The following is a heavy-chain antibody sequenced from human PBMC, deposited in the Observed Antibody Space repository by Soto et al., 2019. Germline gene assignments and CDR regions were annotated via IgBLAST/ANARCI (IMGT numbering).Heavy chain of an antibody. J-gene: IGHJ6*03. CDR3: ARGTVTTSTTYYYYMDV. D-gene: IGHD4-4*01. CDR1: GDSVSSNSAA. V-gene: IGHV6-1*01. CDR2: TYYRSKWYN. Sequence: SQTLSLTCAISGDSVSSNSAAWNWIRQSPSRGLEWLGRTYYRSKWYNDYAVSVKSRITINPDTSKNQFSLQLNSVTPEDTAVYYCARGTVTTSTTYYYYMDVWGKGTTVTVSS.